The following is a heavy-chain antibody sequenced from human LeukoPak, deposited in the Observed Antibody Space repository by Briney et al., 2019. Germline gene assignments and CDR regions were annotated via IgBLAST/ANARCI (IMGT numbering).Heavy chain of an antibody. V-gene: IGHV3-21*01. Sequence: GGSLRLSCAASGFTFSSYSMNWVRQAPGKGLEWVSSISSSSSYIYYADSVKGRFTISRDNAKNSLYLQMNSLRAEDTTVYYCARGAISSRWYYYGMDVWGQGTTVTVS. J-gene: IGHJ6*02. CDR2: ISSSSSYI. D-gene: IGHD6-13*01. CDR1: GFTFSSYS. CDR3: ARGAISSRWYYYGMDV.